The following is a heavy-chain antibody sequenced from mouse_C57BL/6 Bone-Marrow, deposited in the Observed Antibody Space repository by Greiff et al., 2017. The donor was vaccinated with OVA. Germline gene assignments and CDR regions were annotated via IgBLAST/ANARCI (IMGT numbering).Heavy chain of an antibody. CDR3: ARLITTVEATDAIDY. Sequence: QVQLQQPGAELVKPGASVKMSCKASGYTFTSYWITWVKQRPGQGLEWIGDIYPGSGSTNYNEKFKSKATLTVDTSSSTAYMQLSILTSEDSAVYYCARLITTVEATDAIDYWGQGTSGTVAS. CDR1: GYTFTSYW. V-gene: IGHV1-55*01. CDR2: IYPGSGST. J-gene: IGHJ4*01. D-gene: IGHD1-1*01.